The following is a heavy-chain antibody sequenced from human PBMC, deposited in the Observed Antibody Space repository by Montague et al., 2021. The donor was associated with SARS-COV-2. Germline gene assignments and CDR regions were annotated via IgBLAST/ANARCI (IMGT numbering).Heavy chain of an antibody. Sequence: SETLSPTRTVSGYSITNGYYWAWIRQPPGKGLEWIGMIYHSGDSYYNPSLKSRVTISVDTSKNQFSLRLSDVSAADTALYYCARVPDPMRFHSDASEYYSYFDSWGQGALVTVSS. CDR2: IYHSGDS. V-gene: IGHV4-38-2*02. CDR3: ARVPDPMRFHSDASEYYSYFDS. D-gene: IGHD2/OR15-2a*01. J-gene: IGHJ4*02. CDR1: GYSITNGYY.